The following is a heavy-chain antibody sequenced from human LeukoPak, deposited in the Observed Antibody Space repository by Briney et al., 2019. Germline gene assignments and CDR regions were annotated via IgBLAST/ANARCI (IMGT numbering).Heavy chain of an antibody. Sequence: SETLSLTCTVSGGSIRSYHWSWIRQPPGKRLEWIGYIYDSGSTNYNPSLKSRVTISVDTSKNQFSLKLSSVTAADTAVYYCAGQRVVVVIRYNWFDPWGQGTLVTVSS. CDR3: AGQRVVVVIRYNWFDP. V-gene: IGHV4-59*08. CDR2: IYDSGST. CDR1: GGSIRSYH. J-gene: IGHJ5*02. D-gene: IGHD3-22*01.